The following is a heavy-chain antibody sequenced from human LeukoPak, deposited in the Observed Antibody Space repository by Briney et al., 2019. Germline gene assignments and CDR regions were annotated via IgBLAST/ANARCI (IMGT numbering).Heavy chain of an antibody. Sequence: GGSLRLSCAASGFTVSSNYMNWVRQAPGKGLEWVSVIYSGGSTHYADSVKGRFTISRDDSKSTLFLQMNSLRAEDTAVYYCAKAFFSGSGGNHKHFDSWGQGTLVTVSS. V-gene: IGHV3-53*01. CDR2: IYSGGST. J-gene: IGHJ4*02. D-gene: IGHD3-10*01. CDR1: GFTVSSNY. CDR3: AKAFFSGSGGNHKHFDS.